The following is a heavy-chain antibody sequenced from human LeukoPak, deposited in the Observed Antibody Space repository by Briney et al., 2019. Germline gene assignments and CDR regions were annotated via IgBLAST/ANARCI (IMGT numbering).Heavy chain of an antibody. D-gene: IGHD3-16*01. CDR3: AREAYDYVWGSYQLDY. V-gene: IGHV4-4*07. CDR2: IYASGST. J-gene: IGHJ4*02. CDR1: VGSLSGYY. Sequence: SETLSLTCAVSVGSLSGYYGSSVREPAGKGGGWIGRIYASGSTNYKPSLTSRVTMSVDTSKNQFSLKLSSVTAADTAVYYCAREAYDYVWGSYQLDYWGQGTLVTVSS.